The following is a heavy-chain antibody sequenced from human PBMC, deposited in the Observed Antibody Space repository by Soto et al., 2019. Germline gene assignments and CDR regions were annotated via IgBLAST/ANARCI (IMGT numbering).Heavy chain of an antibody. CDR2: ISGSGGST. CDR1: GFTFSSYA. J-gene: IGHJ6*02. V-gene: IGHV3-23*01. D-gene: IGHD2-15*01. Sequence: EVQLLESGGGLVQPGGSLRLSCAASGFTFSSYAMSWVRQAPGKGLEWVSAISGSGGSTYYADSVKGRFTISRDSSKNTLYLQMNSLRAEDTAVYYCAKGVVAAPYGMDVWGQGTTVTVSS. CDR3: AKGVVAAPYGMDV.